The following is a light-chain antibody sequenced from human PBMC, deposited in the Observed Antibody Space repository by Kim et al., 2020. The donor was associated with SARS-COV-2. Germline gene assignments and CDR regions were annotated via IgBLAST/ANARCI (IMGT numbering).Light chain of an antibody. J-gene: IGKJ2*03. CDR3: MQGLQRLYS. CDR2: EVS. CDR1: QRLLHSDGKIS. V-gene: IGKV2D-29*01. Sequence: QPASSSSKSSQRLLHSDGKISLYWYLQKPGQPPQLLIYEVSKRFSGVPERFSGSGSGTDFTLKISRVEAEDVGLYYCMQGLQRLYSFGQGTKLEI.